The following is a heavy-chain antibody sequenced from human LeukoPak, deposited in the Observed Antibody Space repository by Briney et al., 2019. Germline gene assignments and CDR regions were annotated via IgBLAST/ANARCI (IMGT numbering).Heavy chain of an antibody. CDR1: GGSISSYY. V-gene: IGHV4-34*01. Sequence: SETLSLTCTVSGGSISSYYWSWIRQPPGKGLEWIGEINHSGSTNYNPSLKSRVTISVDTSKNQFSLKLSSVTAADTAVYYCARRVPTIFGLRKIYNWFDPWGQGTLVTVSS. CDR3: ARRVPTIFGLRKIYNWFDP. J-gene: IGHJ5*02. CDR2: INHSGST. D-gene: IGHD3-3*01.